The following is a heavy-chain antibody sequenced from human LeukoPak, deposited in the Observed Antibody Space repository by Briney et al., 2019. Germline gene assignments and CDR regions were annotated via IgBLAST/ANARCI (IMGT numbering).Heavy chain of an antibody. CDR3: AYAFGYSSSAGGVY. CDR2: IYYSGST. D-gene: IGHD6-6*01. V-gene: IGHV4-39*01. J-gene: IGHJ4*02. CDR1: GGSISSSSYY. Sequence: SETLSLTCTVSGGSISSSSYYWGWIRRPPGKGLEWIGSIYYSGSTYYNPSLKSRVTISVDTSKNQFSLKLSSVTAADTAVYYCAYAFGYSSSAGGVYWGQGTLVTVSS.